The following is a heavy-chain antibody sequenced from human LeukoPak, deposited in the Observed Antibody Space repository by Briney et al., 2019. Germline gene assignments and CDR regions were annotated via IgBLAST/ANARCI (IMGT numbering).Heavy chain of an antibody. D-gene: IGHD6-13*01. V-gene: IGHV4-39*07. CDR2: IYYSGST. CDR3: ARVKRQQLVDH. J-gene: IGHJ4*02. Sequence: SETLSLTCTVSGASIISSSYYWGWIRQPPGKGLEWIGSIYYSGSTYYNPSLKSRVTISVDTSKNQFSLKLSSVTAADTAVYYCARVKRQQLVDHWGQGTLVTVSS. CDR1: GASIISSSYY.